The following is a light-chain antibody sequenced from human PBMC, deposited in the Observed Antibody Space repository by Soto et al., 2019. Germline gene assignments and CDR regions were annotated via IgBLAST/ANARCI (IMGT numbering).Light chain of an antibody. CDR1: QSVSSN. Sequence: EIVMTQSPATLSVSPGERATLSCRASQSVSSNLAWYQQKPGQAPRLLIYGASTRATGIPARFSGSGSGTEFPLTISILQSEDFAVYYCQQYNNWPLWTFGQGTKVEIK. CDR2: GAS. CDR3: QQYNNWPLWT. J-gene: IGKJ1*01. V-gene: IGKV3-15*01.